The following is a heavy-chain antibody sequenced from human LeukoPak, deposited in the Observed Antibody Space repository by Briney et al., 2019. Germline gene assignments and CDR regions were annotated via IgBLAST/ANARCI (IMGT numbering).Heavy chain of an antibody. D-gene: IGHD3-9*01. CDR2: INSAGSST. CDR3: ARGSPLTGYHVDY. V-gene: IGHV3-74*01. CDR1: GFSFSASW. Sequence: PGGSLRLSCAASGFSFSASWMHWVRQAPGKGLVWVSRINSAGSSTNYADSVKGRFTISRDNAKNTLSLQMNSLRAEDTAVYYCARGSPLTGYHVDYWGQGTLVTVSS. J-gene: IGHJ4*02.